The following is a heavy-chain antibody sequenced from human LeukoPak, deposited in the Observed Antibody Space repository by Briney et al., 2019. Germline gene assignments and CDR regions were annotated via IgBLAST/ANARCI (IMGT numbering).Heavy chain of an antibody. J-gene: IGHJ3*02. V-gene: IGHV4-38-2*02. CDR1: GYSISSGYY. D-gene: IGHD1-1*01. Sequence: SETLSLTCTVSGYSISSGYYWGWIRQPPGKGLEWIGSIYHSGSTYYNPSLKSRVTISVDTSKNQYSLKLSSVTAADTAVYYCARDPIGLAVQLERRGAFDIWGQGTMVTVSS. CDR2: IYHSGST. CDR3: ARDPIGLAVQLERRGAFDI.